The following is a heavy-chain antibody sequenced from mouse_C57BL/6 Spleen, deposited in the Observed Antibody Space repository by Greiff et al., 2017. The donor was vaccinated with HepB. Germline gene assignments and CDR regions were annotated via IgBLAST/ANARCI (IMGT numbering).Heavy chain of an antibody. J-gene: IGHJ4*01. CDR1: GYTFTSYW. CDR2: INPSSGYT. Sequence: LQESGAELAKPGASVKLSCKASGYTFTSYWMHWVKQRPGQGLEWIGYINPSSGYTKYNQKFKDKATLTADESSSTAYMQMSSLTYEDSAVYYCASSDYGSSRYAMDYWGQGTSVTVSS. CDR3: ASSDYGSSRYAMDY. D-gene: IGHD1-1*01. V-gene: IGHV1-7*01.